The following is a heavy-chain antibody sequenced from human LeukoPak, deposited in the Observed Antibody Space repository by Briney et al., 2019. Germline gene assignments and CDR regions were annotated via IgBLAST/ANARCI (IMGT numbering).Heavy chain of an antibody. V-gene: IGHV1-2*02. D-gene: IGHD6-6*01. CDR1: GYTFTVYY. Sequence: ASVKVSCKASGYTFTVYYMHWVRQAPGHGLEWMGWINPNSGATNYAQNFQGRVTMSRDTSISIVYMELSRLASDDTAVYYCARGDGTSSWYFDLWGRGTLVTVSS. J-gene: IGHJ2*01. CDR3: ARGDGTSSWYFDL. CDR2: INPNSGAT.